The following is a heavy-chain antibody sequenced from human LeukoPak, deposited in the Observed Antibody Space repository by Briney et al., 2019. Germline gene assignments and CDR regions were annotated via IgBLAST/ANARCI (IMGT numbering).Heavy chain of an antibody. Sequence: EASVKVSCKASGGTFSSYAISWVRQAPGQGLEWMGRIIPILGIANYAQKFQGKVTITADKSTSTAYMELSSLRSEDTAVYYCARDSAPSDLAAAGPFVYWGQGTLVTVSS. V-gene: IGHV1-69*04. D-gene: IGHD6-13*01. CDR1: GGTFSSYA. CDR2: IIPILGIA. CDR3: ARDSAPSDLAAAGPFVY. J-gene: IGHJ4*02.